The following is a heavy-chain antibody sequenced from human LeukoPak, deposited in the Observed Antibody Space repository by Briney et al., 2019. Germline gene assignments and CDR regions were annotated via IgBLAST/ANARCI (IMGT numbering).Heavy chain of an antibody. CDR3: AKDGTWFGTSYYYYMDV. V-gene: IGHV3-66*03. CDR2: IYSDNT. J-gene: IGHJ6*03. CDR1: GFTVSSNS. Sequence: GGSLRLSGTVSGFTVSSNSMSWVRQAPGKGLEWVSFIYSDNTHYSDSVKGRFTISRDNSKNTLYLQMNSLRGEDTAEYYFAKDGTWFGTSYYYYMDVWGKGTTVTISS. D-gene: IGHD3-10*01.